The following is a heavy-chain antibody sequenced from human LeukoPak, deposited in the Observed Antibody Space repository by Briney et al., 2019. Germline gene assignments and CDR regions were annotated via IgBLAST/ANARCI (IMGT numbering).Heavy chain of an antibody. V-gene: IGHV4-34*01. CDR1: GFTFSTSW. D-gene: IGHD3-10*01. Sequence: PGGSLRLSCAASGFTFSTSWMSWVRQPPGKGLEWIGEIKPLGTTDYNPSLKSRVTISLDTPKNHFSLNLRSVTAADTAVYYCARGVIRGVIEGWGQGTLVTVSS. J-gene: IGHJ4*02. CDR2: IKPLGTT. CDR3: ARGVIRGVIEG.